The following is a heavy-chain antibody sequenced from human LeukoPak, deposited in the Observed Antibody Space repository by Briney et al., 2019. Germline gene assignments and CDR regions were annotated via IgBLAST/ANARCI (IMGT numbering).Heavy chain of an antibody. D-gene: IGHD5-12*01. J-gene: IGHJ4*02. CDR3: ATEPSRSYSFDHLDF. V-gene: IGHV1-69*04. Sequence: SVKVSCKTSGGTFNNYAISWVRQAPGQGLEWMGRVVPMFGVRNYPQTFRGRVNITADKATNTVYMELRSLRAEDTAIYYCATEPSRSYSFDHLDFWGLGTPVTVSS. CDR2: VVPMFGVR. CDR1: GGTFNNYA.